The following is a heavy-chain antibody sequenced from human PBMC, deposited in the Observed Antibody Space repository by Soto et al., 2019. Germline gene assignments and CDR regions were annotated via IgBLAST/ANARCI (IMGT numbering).Heavy chain of an antibody. CDR3: ARALTTVVTPDWYFDL. D-gene: IGHD4-17*01. J-gene: IGHJ2*01. V-gene: IGHV4-4*07. CDR2: IYTSGST. CDR1: GGSISSYY. Sequence: QVQLQESGPGLVKPSETLSLTCTVSGGSISSYYWSWIRQPAGKGLEWIGRIYTSGSTNYNPPLKSRVTMAEDTSKNQFSLNLGPVHAADTAVYYCARALTTVVTPDWYFDLWGRGTPVTVSS.